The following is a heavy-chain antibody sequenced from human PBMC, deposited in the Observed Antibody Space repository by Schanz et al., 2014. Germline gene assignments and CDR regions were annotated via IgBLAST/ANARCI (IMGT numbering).Heavy chain of an antibody. CDR1: GFTFSSYG. V-gene: IGHV3-33*01. D-gene: IGHD1-1*01. CDR3: ARGTDWNLHY. CDR2: IWNNGVTK. Sequence: QVQLVESGGGVVQPGRSLRLSCAASGFTFSSYGMHWVRQAPGKGLEWVAVIWNNGVTKYYADSVRGRFTISRDRFQNTLYLRMSSLRAEDTAVYYCARGTDWNLHYWGQGALXTVSS. J-gene: IGHJ4*02.